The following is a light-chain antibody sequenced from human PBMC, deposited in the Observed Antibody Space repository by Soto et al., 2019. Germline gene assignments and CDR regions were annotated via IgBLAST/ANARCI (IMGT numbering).Light chain of an antibody. V-gene: IGLV1-40*01. Sequence: SALTQPPSVSGAPGQRVTISCTGSSSNIGADYDVHWFQQLTGTAPKLLTYGPIHRPSAVPTRYSASRSGTSPSLVITRLQADDEAEYNCQSYDSNLSGSGVFGTGTKVTVL. CDR2: GPI. CDR1: SSNIGADYD. J-gene: IGLJ1*01. CDR3: QSYDSNLSGSGV.